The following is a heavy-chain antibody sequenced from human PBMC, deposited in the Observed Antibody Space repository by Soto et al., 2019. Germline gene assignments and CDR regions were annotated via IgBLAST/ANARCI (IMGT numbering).Heavy chain of an antibody. D-gene: IGHD1-26*01. Sequence: QVQLVQPGAEVRDTGASVKDSCKASGSSFTSRDINWVRQTAGQGLEWMGWMQPSTGRTGYAQKFQGRVTMTRDTSINTAYMELTTLTSDDTAFYYCARGVSAGVDYWGQGTLVTVSS. CDR1: GSSFTSRD. V-gene: IGHV1-8*01. CDR2: MQPSTGRT. CDR3: ARGVSAGVDY. J-gene: IGHJ4*02.